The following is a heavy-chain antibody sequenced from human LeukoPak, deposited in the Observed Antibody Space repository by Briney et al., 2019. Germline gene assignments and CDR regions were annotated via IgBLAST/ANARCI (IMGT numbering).Heavy chain of an antibody. CDR2: INHSGST. J-gene: IGHJ4*02. Sequence: PSETLSLTCAVYGGSFSGYYWSWIRQPPGKGLEWIGEINHSGSTNYNPSLKSRVTISVDTSKNQFSLKLSSVTAADTAVYYCAEFSGSYDPGRPGGFDYWGQGTLVTVSS. CDR3: AEFSGSYDPGRPGGFDY. V-gene: IGHV4-34*01. D-gene: IGHD1-26*01. CDR1: GGSFSGYY.